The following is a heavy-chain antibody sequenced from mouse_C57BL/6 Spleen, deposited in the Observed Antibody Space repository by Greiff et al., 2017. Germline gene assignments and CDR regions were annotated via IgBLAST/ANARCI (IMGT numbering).Heavy chain of an antibody. Sequence: VQLQQSGAELVKPGASVKLSCTASGFNFKDYYMHWVKQRPEQGLEWIGRIDPEDGDTNYAPEFQGKATITADTASNTACLQLSSLTSAVTDVYYCARDGNCRFAYWGQGTLVTVSA. CDR3: ARDGNCRFAY. D-gene: IGHD2-1*01. V-gene: IGHV14-2*01. CDR1: GFNFKDYY. J-gene: IGHJ3*01. CDR2: IDPEDGDT.